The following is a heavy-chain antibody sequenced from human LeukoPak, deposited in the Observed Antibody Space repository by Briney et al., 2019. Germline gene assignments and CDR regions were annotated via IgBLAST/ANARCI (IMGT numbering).Heavy chain of an antibody. Sequence: GASVKVSCKASGYTFTSYGISWVRQAPGQGLEWMGWISAYNGNTNYAQKLQGRVTMTTDTSTSTAYMELRSLRSDDTAVYYCARDAFVVVPAAKGYYYYYMDVWGKGTTVTVSS. CDR1: GYTFTSYG. D-gene: IGHD2-2*01. J-gene: IGHJ6*03. CDR3: ARDAFVVVPAAKGYYYYYMDV. CDR2: ISAYNGNT. V-gene: IGHV1-18*01.